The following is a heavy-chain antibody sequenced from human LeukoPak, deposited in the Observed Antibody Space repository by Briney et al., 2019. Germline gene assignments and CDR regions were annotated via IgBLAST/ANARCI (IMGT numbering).Heavy chain of an antibody. CDR3: AKSQDGGRLFHFDY. CDR1: GFSFSNYA. V-gene: IGHV3-23*01. CDR2: MSSGGST. D-gene: IGHD1-26*01. Sequence: GGSLRLSCAASGFSFSNYAMTWVRQAPGKGLEWVSGMSSGGSTHYADSVKGRFTISRDNSKNTLYLQMNSLRAEDTAVYFCAKSQDGGRLFHFDYWGQGTLVTVSS. J-gene: IGHJ4*02.